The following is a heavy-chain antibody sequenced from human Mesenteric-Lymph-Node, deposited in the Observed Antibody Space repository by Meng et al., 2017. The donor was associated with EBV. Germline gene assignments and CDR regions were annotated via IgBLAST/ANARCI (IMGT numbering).Heavy chain of an antibody. J-gene: IGHJ4*02. CDR1: GVSFNGYN. D-gene: IGHD3-3*02. Sequence: LQQWGAGLLGPSETLSLACDAFGVSFNGYNWGGIRQPPGKGLEYIGEISQSGDTTYNPSLKSRVTISVDRSRNQFSLKMASVTAADTAVYYCARGAIFGIVITYFDYWSQGTLVTVSS. CDR3: ARGAIFGIVITYFDY. CDR2: ISQSGDT. V-gene: IGHV4-34*01.